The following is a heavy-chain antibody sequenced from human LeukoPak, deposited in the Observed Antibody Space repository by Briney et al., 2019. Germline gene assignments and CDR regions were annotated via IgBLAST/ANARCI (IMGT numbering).Heavy chain of an antibody. D-gene: IGHD3-22*01. CDR2: ISGSGGTT. CDR3: AAGYYYDSSGYRI. CDR1: GFTFRSDA. J-gene: IGHJ4*02. Sequence: GGSLRLSCAASGFTFRSDAMSWVRQAPGKGLEWVSGISGSGGTTYYADSVKGRFTISRDNSKNTLYLQMNSLRAEDTAVYYCAAGYYYDSSGYRIGGQGTLVTVSS. V-gene: IGHV3-23*01.